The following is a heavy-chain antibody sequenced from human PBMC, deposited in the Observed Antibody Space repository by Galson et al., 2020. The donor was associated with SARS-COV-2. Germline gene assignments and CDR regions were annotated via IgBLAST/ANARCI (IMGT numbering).Heavy chain of an antibody. CDR2: VNEDGNKK. CDR3: ATDGDGFDY. J-gene: IGHJ4*02. D-gene: IGHD4-17*01. Sequence: GGSLRLSCTVSGLTLSKHWMSWVRQAPGKGLEWVADVNEDGNKKYYTESVKGRFSISKDSAKNSLYLQMNSLRAEDTALYYCATDGDGFDYWGQGTLVTVSS. V-gene: IGHV3-7*01. CDR1: GLTLSKHW.